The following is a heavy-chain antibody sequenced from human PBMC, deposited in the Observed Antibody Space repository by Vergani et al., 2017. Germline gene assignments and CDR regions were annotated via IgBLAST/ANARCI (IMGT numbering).Heavy chain of an antibody. CDR3: ARDGYSGYEVWFDP. CDR2: MDYNGRA. Sequence: QLQLQESGPGLVKPSGTLSLTCSVTGGSFFNSRYYWGWIRQPPGKGLEWIGSMDYNGRAYYTPSLRRRVAISIDTSKMQFSLKLSSVTAADTAVYYCARDGYSGYEVWFDPWGQGTLVTVSS. V-gene: IGHV4-39*02. D-gene: IGHD5-12*01. J-gene: IGHJ5*02. CDR1: GGSFFNSRYY.